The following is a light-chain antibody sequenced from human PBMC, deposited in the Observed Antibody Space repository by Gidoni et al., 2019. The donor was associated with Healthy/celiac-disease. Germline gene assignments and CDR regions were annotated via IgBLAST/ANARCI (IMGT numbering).Light chain of an antibody. CDR1: QGLRSY. V-gene: IGKV1D-8*01. J-gene: IGKJ4*01. CDR3: QQYYRFPLT. Sequence: VIWMTQAPSLLSASTGDRVTISCRMSQGLRSYLAWYQHKPGKAPELPISAASTLHSGLPSRFSGSGSWTHFTLTIGLLPSADFAPYYCQQYYRFPLTFGGGTKVEIK. CDR2: AAS.